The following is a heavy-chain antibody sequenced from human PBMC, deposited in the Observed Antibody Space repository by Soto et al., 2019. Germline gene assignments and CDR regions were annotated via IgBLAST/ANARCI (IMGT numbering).Heavy chain of an antibody. Sequence: SETLSLTCTVSGGSISSGDYYWSWIRQPPGKGLEWIGYIYYSGSTYYNPSLKSRVTISVDTSKNQFYLKLSSVTAADTAVYYCARGGVDYGDYVRWFDPWGQGTLVTVS. D-gene: IGHD4-17*01. CDR2: IYYSGST. J-gene: IGHJ5*02. CDR3: ARGGVDYGDYVRWFDP. V-gene: IGHV4-30-4*01. CDR1: GGSISSGDYY.